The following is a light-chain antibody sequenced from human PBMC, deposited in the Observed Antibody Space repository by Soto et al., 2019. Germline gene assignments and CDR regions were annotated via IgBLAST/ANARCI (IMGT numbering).Light chain of an antibody. CDR1: QNNKNY. J-gene: IGKJ4*01. Sequence: DIVVTQSPDSLAVSLGERATINFKSSQNNKNYLAWYQQKAGQPPKLLIDWASTRASGVPDRFSGSGSGTDFTLTISSLEAGDVAFYWCQQYFDVPFTFGGGTKVDIK. V-gene: IGKV4-1*01. CDR2: WAS. CDR3: QQYFDVPFT.